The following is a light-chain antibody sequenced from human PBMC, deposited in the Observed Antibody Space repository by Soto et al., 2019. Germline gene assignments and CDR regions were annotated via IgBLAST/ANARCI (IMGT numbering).Light chain of an antibody. CDR1: SNDVGGYNY. CDR3: CSHAGTYPWV. Sequence: QSALTQPRSVPGSPGQSVTISCTGTSNDVGGYNYVSWYQQHPGKAPKLMISEVSRRPSGVPDRFSGSKSGNTASLTISGLQAEDEADYYCCSHAGTYPWVFGGGTKLTVL. V-gene: IGLV2-11*01. J-gene: IGLJ3*02. CDR2: EVS.